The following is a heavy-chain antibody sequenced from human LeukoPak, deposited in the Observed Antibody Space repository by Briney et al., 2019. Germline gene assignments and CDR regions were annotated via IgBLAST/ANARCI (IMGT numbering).Heavy chain of an antibody. Sequence: GGSLRPSCAASGFSFSVNWMSWVRQAPGKGPEWVASIKKDESEKYYVDSVSGRFTISRDNAKNSLYLQMNSLRVEDTAVYYCAKEGYWGRGTLVTVSS. J-gene: IGHJ4*02. CDR2: IKKDESEK. CDR3: AKEGY. CDR1: GFSFSVNW. V-gene: IGHV3-7*01.